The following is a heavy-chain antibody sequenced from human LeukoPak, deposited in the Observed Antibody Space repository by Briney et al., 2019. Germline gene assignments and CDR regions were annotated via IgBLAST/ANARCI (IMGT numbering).Heavy chain of an antibody. J-gene: IGHJ4*02. CDR2: IFYSGST. CDR3: ARGNGYNYY. Sequence: SETLSLTCTVSSASISSYYRSWIRQPPGKGLEWIGYIFYSGSTNYDPSPKSRVTISIDTSKNKFSLKLNSVTAADTAVYYCARGNGYNYYWGQGTLVTVSS. V-gene: IGHV4-59*01. CDR1: SASISSYY. D-gene: IGHD5-24*01.